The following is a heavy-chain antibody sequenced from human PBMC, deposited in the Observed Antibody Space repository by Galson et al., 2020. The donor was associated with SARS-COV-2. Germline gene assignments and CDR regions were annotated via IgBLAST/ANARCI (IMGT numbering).Heavy chain of an antibody. CDR3: AKSIPNDYEGNLDL. D-gene: IGHD4-17*01. CDR1: GGSISSGGYY. Sequence: SETLSLTCTVSGGSISSGGYYWNWIRQYPGKGLEWIGFIFYSGDTDYNPSLKSRISISVDMSKNQFSLRLSSVTAADTAVYYCAKSIPNDYEGNLDLWGRGTLVTVSS. CDR2: IFYSGDT. J-gene: IGHJ2*01. V-gene: IGHV4-31*03.